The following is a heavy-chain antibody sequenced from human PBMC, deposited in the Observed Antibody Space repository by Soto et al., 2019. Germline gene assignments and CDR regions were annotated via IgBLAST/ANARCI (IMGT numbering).Heavy chain of an antibody. V-gene: IGHV1-3*01. Sequence: GASVKVSCKASGYTFTSYAMHWVRQAPGQRLEWMGWINAGNGNTKYSQKFQGRVTITRDTSASTAYVELSSLRSEDTAVYYCARETPGPYYDFWSGYANNWFDPWGQGALVTVSS. CDR1: GYTFTSYA. J-gene: IGHJ5*02. CDR2: INAGNGNT. CDR3: ARETPGPYYDFWSGYANNWFDP. D-gene: IGHD3-3*01.